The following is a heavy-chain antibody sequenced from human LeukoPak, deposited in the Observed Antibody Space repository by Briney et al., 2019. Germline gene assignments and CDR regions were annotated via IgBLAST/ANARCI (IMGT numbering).Heavy chain of an antibody. CDR2: IYYSGST. V-gene: IGHV4-59*01. Sequence: SETLSLTCTVSGGSISSYYWSWIRQPPGKGLEWIGYIYYSGSTNYNPSLKSRVTISVDTSKNQFSLKLSSVTAADTAVYYCARERITMVRGVSHDAFDTWGQGTMVTVSS. J-gene: IGHJ3*02. D-gene: IGHD3-10*01. CDR3: ARERITMVRGVSHDAFDT. CDR1: GGSISSYY.